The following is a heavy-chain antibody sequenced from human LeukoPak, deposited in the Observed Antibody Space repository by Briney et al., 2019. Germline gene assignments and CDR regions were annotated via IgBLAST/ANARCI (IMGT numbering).Heavy chain of an antibody. CDR3: AREPTSGSYYGTFDP. D-gene: IGHD1-26*01. Sequence: GASVTVSFKSSVYTFTCYYMHWVRQAPGQGLEWMGWINPNSGATNYAQKFQGRVTMTRDTSINTAYMELRRLRSDDTAVYYCAREPTSGSYYGTFDPWGQGTLVTVSS. CDR2: INPNSGAT. CDR1: VYTFTCYY. J-gene: IGHJ5*02. V-gene: IGHV1-2*02.